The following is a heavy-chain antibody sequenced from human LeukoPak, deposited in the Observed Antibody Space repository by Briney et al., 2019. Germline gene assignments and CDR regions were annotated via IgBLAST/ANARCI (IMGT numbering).Heavy chain of an antibody. CDR3: ASATNDYDSSGYYENWFDP. D-gene: IGHD3-22*01. J-gene: IGHJ5*02. CDR2: MNPNSGNT. CDR1: GYTFTSYD. V-gene: IGHV1-8*01. Sequence: SVKVSCKASGYTFTSYDINWVRQATGQGLEWMGWMNPNSGNTGYAQKFQGRVTMTRNTSISTAYMELSSLRSEDTAVYYCASATNDYDSSGYYENWFDPWGQGTLVTVSS.